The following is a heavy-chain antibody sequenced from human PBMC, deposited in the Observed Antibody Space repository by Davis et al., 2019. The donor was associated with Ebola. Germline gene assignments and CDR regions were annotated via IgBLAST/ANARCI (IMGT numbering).Heavy chain of an antibody. J-gene: IGHJ4*02. CDR2: IYYSGST. Sequence: SETLSLTCTVSGGSISSSSYYWGWIRQPPGKGLEWIGSIYYSGSTNYNPSLKSRVTISVDTSKNQFSLKLSSVTAADTAVYYCARGIRIYSNYEEYYFDYWGQGTLVTVSS. V-gene: IGHV4-39*07. CDR1: GGSISSSSYY. CDR3: ARGIRIYSNYEEYYFDY. D-gene: IGHD4-11*01.